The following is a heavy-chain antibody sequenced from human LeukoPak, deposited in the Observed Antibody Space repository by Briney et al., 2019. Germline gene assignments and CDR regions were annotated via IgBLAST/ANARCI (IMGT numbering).Heavy chain of an antibody. J-gene: IGHJ4*02. CDR3: AKDSGNSGWYVDY. D-gene: IGHD6-19*01. Sequence: GGSLRLSCAASGFTFSNYATRWIRQAPGRGLEWVSTISGGRGTTFYADSVKGRVTISRDNSKNTLYLQMNSLRDEDTAVYYCAKDSGNSGWYVDYWGQGTLVTVSS. V-gene: IGHV3-23*01. CDR2: ISGGRGTT. CDR1: GFTFSNYA.